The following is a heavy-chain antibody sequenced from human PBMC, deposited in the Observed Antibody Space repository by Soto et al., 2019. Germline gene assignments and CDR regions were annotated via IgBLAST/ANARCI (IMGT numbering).Heavy chain of an antibody. CDR1: EATLSSKT. CDR2: IIPILGIA. CDR3: ARGRSGNYYYYGMDV. J-gene: IGHJ6*02. Sequence: QFQLVQSGAEVKKPGSWLKVPCKASEATLSSKTLGGVGRPPGKGLEGMGRIIPILGIANYAQKFQGRVTITADKSTSTAYMELSSLRSEDTAVYYCARGRSGNYYYYGMDVWGQGTTVTVSS. V-gene: IGHV1-69*02. D-gene: IGHD3-10*01.